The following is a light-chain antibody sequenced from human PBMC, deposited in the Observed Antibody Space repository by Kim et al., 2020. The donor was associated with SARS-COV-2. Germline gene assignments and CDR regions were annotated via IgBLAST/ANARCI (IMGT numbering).Light chain of an antibody. J-gene: IGLJ2*01. CDR2: DVN. CDR1: NSDVGGYNY. Sequence: QSALTQSPSVSGSPGQSVTISCTGTNSDVGGYNYVSWYQQHPGKVPKLLIYDVNKRPSGVPDRFSGSKSGNTASLTISGLQAEDEAVYYCSSYGGRYNAVFGGGTQLTVL. CDR3: SSYGGRYNAV. V-gene: IGLV2-11*01.